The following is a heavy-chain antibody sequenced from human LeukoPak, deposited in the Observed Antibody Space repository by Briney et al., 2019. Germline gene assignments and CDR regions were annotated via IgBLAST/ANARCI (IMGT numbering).Heavy chain of an antibody. V-gene: IGHV4-38-2*02. J-gene: IGHJ6*02. CDR1: GYSISRGYY. D-gene: IGHD2-2*01. Sequence: SETLSLTCTVSGYSISRGYYWGWIRQPPGKGLEWIGSINHSGSTYYNPSLKSRVTISVDTSKNQFSLKLSSVTAADTAVYYCSTSLRGGDYYYGMDVWGQGTTVTVSS. CDR2: INHSGST. CDR3: STSLRGGDYYYGMDV.